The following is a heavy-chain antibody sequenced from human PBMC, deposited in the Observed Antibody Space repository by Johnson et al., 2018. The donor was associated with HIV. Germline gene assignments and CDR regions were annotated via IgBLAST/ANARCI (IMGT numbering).Heavy chain of an antibody. D-gene: IGHD1-14*01. V-gene: IGHV3-66*01. Sequence: VQLVESGGGLVQPGRSLRLSCAASGFTFDDYAMHWVRQAPGKGLEWVSVIYSGGSTYYADSVKGRFTISRDNSKNTLYLQMNSLRAEDTAVYYCATRGPPHRPGVFDVWGQGTMVIVSS. CDR2: IYSGGST. J-gene: IGHJ3*01. CDR3: ATRGPPHRPGVFDV. CDR1: GFTFDDYA.